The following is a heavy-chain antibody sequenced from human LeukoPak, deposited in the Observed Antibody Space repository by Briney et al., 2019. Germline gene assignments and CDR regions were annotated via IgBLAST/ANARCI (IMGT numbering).Heavy chain of an antibody. V-gene: IGHV3-73*01. D-gene: IGHD6-13*01. CDR3: TSAVSSSFGY. CDR2: IRSKANSYAT. Sequence: PGGSLRLSCAASGFTFSGSAMHWVRQASGKGLEWVGRIRSKANSYATAYAASVKGRFTISRDDSKNTAYLQMNSLKTEDTAVYYCTSAVSSSFGYWGQGTLVTVSS. CDR1: GFTFSGSA. J-gene: IGHJ4*02.